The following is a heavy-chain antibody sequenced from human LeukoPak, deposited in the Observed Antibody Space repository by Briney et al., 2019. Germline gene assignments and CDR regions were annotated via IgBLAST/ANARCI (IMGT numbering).Heavy chain of an antibody. J-gene: IGHJ4*02. CDR2: IKPDGTTK. D-gene: IGHD6-13*01. Sequence: GGSLRLSCAASGFTVSSNYMSWVRQAPGKGLEWVANIKPDGTTKFYVDSVKGRFTISRDNALNSLYLQMNSLRAEDTAIYYCARSIPYGTTWYGRSDYWGQGTLVTVSS. CDR1: GFTVSSNY. CDR3: ARSIPYGTTWYGRSDY. V-gene: IGHV3-7*03.